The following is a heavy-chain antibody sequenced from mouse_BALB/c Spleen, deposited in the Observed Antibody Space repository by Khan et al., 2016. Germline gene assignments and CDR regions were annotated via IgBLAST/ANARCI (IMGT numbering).Heavy chain of an antibody. CDR1: GYTFTDFS. V-gene: IGHV9-2-1*01. CDR2: INTETGEP. J-gene: IGHJ1*01. D-gene: IGHD1-1*01. Sequence: QIQLVQSGPELKKPGETVKISCRASGYTFTDFSMHWVKQTPGQGLKWMGWINTETGEPAYADDFKGRFAFSLETSASTAYLQINNLKHEDTATYYYASNYYDSSLFDVWGAGTTVTVSS. CDR3: ASNYYDSSLFDV.